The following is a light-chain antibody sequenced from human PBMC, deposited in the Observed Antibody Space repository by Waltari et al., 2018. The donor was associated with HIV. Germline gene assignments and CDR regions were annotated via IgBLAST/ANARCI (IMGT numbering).Light chain of an antibody. CDR3: QSADSSYTYPGVV. CDR1: ALPKQY. CDR2: KDS. V-gene: IGLV3-25*03. J-gene: IGLJ2*01. Sequence: SYELTQPPSVSVSPGQTARNTCPGDALPKQYAYWYQQKPGQAPVLVIYKDSERPSGIPERFSGSSSGTTVTLTISGVQAEDEADYYCQSADSSYTYPGVVFGGGTKLTVL.